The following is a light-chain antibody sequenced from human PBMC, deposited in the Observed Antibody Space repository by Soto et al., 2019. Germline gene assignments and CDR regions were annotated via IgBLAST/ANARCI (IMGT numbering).Light chain of an antibody. CDR2: SHN. J-gene: IGLJ2*01. CDR1: SSNIGRGH. CDR3: ATWDDDVNGVV. V-gene: IGLV1-47*02. Sequence: QSVLPQTPSVSGTPGQTVTMSCSGSSSNIGRGHVYWYRQLPGAAPKLLMYSHNIRPSGVPDRFSASTSGTSATLVISGLRSEDEADYHCATWDDDVNGVVFGGGTKVTVL.